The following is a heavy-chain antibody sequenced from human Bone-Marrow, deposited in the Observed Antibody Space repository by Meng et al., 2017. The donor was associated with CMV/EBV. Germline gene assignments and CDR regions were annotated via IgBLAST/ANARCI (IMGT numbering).Heavy chain of an antibody. V-gene: IGHV3-23*03. Sequence: GGSLRLSCAASGFSFSTYGLHWVRQAPGKGLEWVSVIYSGGSSTYYADSVKGRFTISRDNSKNTLYLQMNSLRAEDTAVYYCARCAWGSSLTDYWGQGTLVTVSS. CDR2: IYSGGSST. CDR1: GFSFSTYG. J-gene: IGHJ4*02. D-gene: IGHD6-6*01. CDR3: ARCAWGSSLTDY.